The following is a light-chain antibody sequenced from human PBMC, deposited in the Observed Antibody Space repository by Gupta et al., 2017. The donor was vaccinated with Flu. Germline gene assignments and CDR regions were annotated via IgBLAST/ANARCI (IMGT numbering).Light chain of an antibody. CDR3: QQYNSYSEGT. CDR2: KAS. J-gene: IGKJ2*02. Sequence: DIQMTQSPSTLSASVGDRVSITCRPSQSISGWLAWYQQKPGKAPKLLIYKASSLESGVPSRFSGSGSGTEFTLTISSLQPDDFATYYCQQYNSYSEGTFGQGTKLEIK. CDR1: QSISGW. V-gene: IGKV1-5*03.